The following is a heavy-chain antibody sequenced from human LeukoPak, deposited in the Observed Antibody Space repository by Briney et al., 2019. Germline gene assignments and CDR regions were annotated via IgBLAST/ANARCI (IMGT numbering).Heavy chain of an antibody. CDR2: MNQDGSEK. V-gene: IGHV3-7*04. D-gene: IGHD3-10*01. Sequence: GGSLRLSCAASGFTLSTYWMTWVRQAPGKGLEWVANMNQDGSEKDYVDSVKGRFTISRDNAKNSVYLQMNSLRAEDTAVYYCARGSKGVPGLDYWGQGTLVTVSS. J-gene: IGHJ4*02. CDR1: GFTLSTYW. CDR3: ARGSKGVPGLDY.